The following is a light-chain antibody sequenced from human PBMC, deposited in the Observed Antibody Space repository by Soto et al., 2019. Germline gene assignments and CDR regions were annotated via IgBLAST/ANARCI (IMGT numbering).Light chain of an antibody. J-gene: IGLJ3*02. V-gene: IGLV2-14*03. CDR2: DVS. Sequence: QSALTQPASVSGSPGQSITISCTGTSSDVGGYNYVSWYQQHPGKAPKVMIYDVSSRPSGVSNRFSGSKSGNTASLTISGLQAEDEAAYYCCSYTTSGTLVFGGGTQLTVL. CDR1: SSDVGGYNY. CDR3: CSYTTSGTLV.